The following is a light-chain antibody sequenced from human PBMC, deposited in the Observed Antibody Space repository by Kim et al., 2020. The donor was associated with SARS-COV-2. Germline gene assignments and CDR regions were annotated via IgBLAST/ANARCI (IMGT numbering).Light chain of an antibody. CDR2: GAS. V-gene: IGKV3-20*01. CDR1: QGVSSSD. CDR3: NQYGGSL. Sequence: SRSAGERVTASCGGSQGVSSSDLAWYQQKPRQAPRILIYGASRRATGIPERVSGSGSGTDFTLAISRLEPEDFAVYYCNQYGGSLFGGGTKVEIK. J-gene: IGKJ4*01.